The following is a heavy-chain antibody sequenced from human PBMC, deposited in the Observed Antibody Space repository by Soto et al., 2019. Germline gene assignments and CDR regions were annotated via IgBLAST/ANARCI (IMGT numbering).Heavy chain of an antibody. J-gene: IGHJ4*02. D-gene: IGHD2-15*01. V-gene: IGHV3-74*01. CDR3: ARGAYCSGGMFYHDRRIVDY. CDR2: INSDGSST. Sequence: EVQLVESGGGLVQPGGSLRLSCAGSGFTFSSYWMHWVRQGPGKGLVWVSRINSDGSSTTYADSVKGRFTISRDNAKNTLYLQMYSLRAEDTAVYYCARGAYCSGGMFYHDRRIVDYWGQGTLVTVSS. CDR1: GFTFSSYW.